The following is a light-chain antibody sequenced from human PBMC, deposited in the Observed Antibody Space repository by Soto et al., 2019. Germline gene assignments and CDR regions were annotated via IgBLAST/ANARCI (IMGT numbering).Light chain of an antibody. CDR3: QSYDCSRSGLVV. V-gene: IGLV1-40*01. Sequence: QSVLTQPPSVSGAPGQRVTISCTGSSSNIGAGYDVHWYQQLPGTAPKLLIYGNSNRPSGVPDRFSGSKSGTSASLAITGLEAQDEADYYCQSYDCSRSGLVVFGGGTKLTVL. CDR1: SSNIGAGYD. CDR2: GNS. J-gene: IGLJ2*01.